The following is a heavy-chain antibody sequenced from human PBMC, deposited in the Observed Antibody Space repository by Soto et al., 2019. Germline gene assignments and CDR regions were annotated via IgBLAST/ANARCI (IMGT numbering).Heavy chain of an antibody. CDR1: GFTFSSYA. Sequence: RGSLRLSCAASGFTFSSYAMSWVRQAPGKGLEWVSAISGSGGNTYYADSVKGRLTISRDNSKNTLYLQMNSLRAEDTAVYYCAKGPPRPSLAAAGRIDYSGQGTLVTVSS. CDR2: ISGSGGNT. D-gene: IGHD6-13*01. CDR3: AKGPPRPSLAAAGRIDY. V-gene: IGHV3-23*01. J-gene: IGHJ4*02.